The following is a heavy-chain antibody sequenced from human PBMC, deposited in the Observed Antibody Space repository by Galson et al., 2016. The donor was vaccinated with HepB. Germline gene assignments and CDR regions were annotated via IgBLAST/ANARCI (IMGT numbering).Heavy chain of an antibody. CDR3: VRGSYTSDWHRTSAYDFGLDV. J-gene: IGHJ6*04. CDR2: IYTAGDT. Sequence: SLRLSCAASGFSFSNYDMYWVRQAPGKGLEWVSSIYTAGDTYYEDSAEGRFTVSRENAKDSLYLHMNSLRAGDTAVYYCVRGSYTSDWHRTSAYDFGLDVWGKGTPVTVSS. CDR1: GFSFSNYD. D-gene: IGHD6-19*01. V-gene: IGHV3-13*01.